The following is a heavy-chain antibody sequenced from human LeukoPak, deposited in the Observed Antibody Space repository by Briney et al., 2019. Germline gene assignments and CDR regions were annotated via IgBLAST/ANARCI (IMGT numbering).Heavy chain of an antibody. CDR3: ARDHEGAVADKGFDY. V-gene: IGHV1-69*04. CDR1: GGTFSSYA. J-gene: IGHJ4*02. Sequence: ASVKVSCKASGGTFSSYAISWVRQAPGQGLEWMGRIIPILGIANYAQKFQGRVTITADKSTSTAYMELSSLRSEDTAVYYCARDHEGAVADKGFDYWGQGTLVTVSS. D-gene: IGHD6-19*01. CDR2: IIPILGIA.